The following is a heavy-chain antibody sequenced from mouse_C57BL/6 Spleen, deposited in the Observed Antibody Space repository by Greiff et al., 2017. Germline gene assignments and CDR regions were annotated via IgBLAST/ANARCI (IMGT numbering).Heavy chain of an antibody. CDR2: INPNNGGT. CDR1: GYTFTDYN. Sequence: EVQLQQSGPELVKPGASVKMSCKASGYTFTDYNMHWVKQSHGKSLEWIGYINPNNGGTSYNQKFKGKATLTVNTSSSTAYMELRSLKSEDSAVYYCARGYWPIDYWGQGTTLTVSS. J-gene: IGHJ2*01. V-gene: IGHV1-22*01. CDR3: ARGYWPIDY. D-gene: IGHD4-1*01.